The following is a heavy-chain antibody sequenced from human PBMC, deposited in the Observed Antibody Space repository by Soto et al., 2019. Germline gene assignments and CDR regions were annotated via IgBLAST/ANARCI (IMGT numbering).Heavy chain of an antibody. CDR3: VRVWRLVGRYGMDV. J-gene: IGHJ6*02. D-gene: IGHD6-25*01. Sequence: GGSLRLSCVGPGFIFSSYYMNWVRQAPGKGLEWVSSISGGSAYIYYADSVKGRFTISRDNAKNSPYLEMNSLRVEDTAVYYCVRVWRLVGRYGMDVWGQGTTVTVSS. CDR2: ISGGSAYI. CDR1: GFIFSSYY. V-gene: IGHV3-21*01.